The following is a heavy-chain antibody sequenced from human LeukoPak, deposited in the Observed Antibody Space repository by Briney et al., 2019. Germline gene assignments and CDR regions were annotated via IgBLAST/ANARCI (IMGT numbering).Heavy chain of an antibody. V-gene: IGHV4-59*11. CDR1: GGSISSHY. J-gene: IGHJ5*02. CDR2: IYYSGST. Sequence: SETLSLTCTVSGGSISSHYWSWIRQPPRKGLEWIGYIYYSGSTNYTPSLKSRVTISVDTSKNQFSLKRSSVTAADTAVYYCASGGIAAAGPNWFDPWGQGTLVTVSS. CDR3: ASGGIAAAGPNWFDP. D-gene: IGHD6-13*01.